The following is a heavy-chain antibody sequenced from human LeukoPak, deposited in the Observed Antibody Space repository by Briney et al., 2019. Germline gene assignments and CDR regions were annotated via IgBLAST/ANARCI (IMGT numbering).Heavy chain of an antibody. CDR1: GGSMTGSY. J-gene: IGHJ4*02. V-gene: IGHV4-59*13. Sequence: SETLSLTCTVSGGSMTGSYWSWIRQPPGKGLEWIGYIYYSGTTNYNPPLKSRVTISVDTSKNQFSLKLTSVTAADTAVYYCARAVRSKLDYWGQGTLVTVSS. CDR2: IYYSGTT. CDR3: ARAVRSKLDY. D-gene: IGHD3-10*01.